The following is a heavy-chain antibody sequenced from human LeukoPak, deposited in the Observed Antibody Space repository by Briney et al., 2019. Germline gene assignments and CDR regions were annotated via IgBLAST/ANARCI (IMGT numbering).Heavy chain of an antibody. V-gene: IGHV3-23*01. CDR3: AKDRFDGELHYYFDY. D-gene: IGHD1-26*01. J-gene: IGHJ4*02. CDR1: GFTFSSYA. Sequence: GGSLRLSCAASGFTFSSYAMSWVRQAPGKGLEWVSAISGSGGSTYYADSVKGRFTISRDNSKNTLYLQMNSLRAEDTAVYYCAKDRFDGELHYYFDYWGQGTLVTVSS. CDR2: ISGSGGST.